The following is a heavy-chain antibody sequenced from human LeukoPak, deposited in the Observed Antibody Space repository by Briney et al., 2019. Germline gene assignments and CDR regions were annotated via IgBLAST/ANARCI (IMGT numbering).Heavy chain of an antibody. J-gene: IGHJ4*02. Sequence: ASVKVSCKTSGYTFTIYAMNWVRQAPGQELEWMGWINTNTGNPTYAQGFTGRFVFSLDTSVSTAYMEISSLKAEDTAVYYCARDRSTSWSSFDYWGQGTLVAVSS. V-gene: IGHV7-4-1*02. D-gene: IGHD2-2*01. CDR2: INTNTGNP. CDR3: ARDRSTSWSSFDY. CDR1: GYTFTIYA.